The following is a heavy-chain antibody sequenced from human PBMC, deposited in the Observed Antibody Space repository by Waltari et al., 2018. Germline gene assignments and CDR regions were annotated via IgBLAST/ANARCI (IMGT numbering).Heavy chain of an antibody. CDR2: IYPGDSDT. V-gene: IGHV4-31*01. J-gene: IGHJ4*02. Sequence: QVQLQESGPGLVKPSQTLSLTCTVSGGSISSGGYYWSWIRQHPGKGLEWIGYIYPGDSDTRYSPSFQGQVTISADKSISTAYLQWSSLKASDTAMYYCARRNGYSSGWFDYWGQGTLVTVSS. CDR3: ARRNGYSSGWFDY. D-gene: IGHD6-19*01. CDR1: GGSISSGGYY.